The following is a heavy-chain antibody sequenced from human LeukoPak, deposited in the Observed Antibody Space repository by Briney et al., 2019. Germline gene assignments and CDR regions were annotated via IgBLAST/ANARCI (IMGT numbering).Heavy chain of an antibody. CDR1: GGSISSGSYY. V-gene: IGHV4-61*02. Sequence: SQTLSLTCTVSGGSISSGSYYWSWIRQPAGKGLEWIGRIYTSGSTNYNPSLKSRVTISVDTSKNQFPLKLSSVTAADTAVYYCARLNYGSGSSFDYWGQGTLVTVSS. CDR2: IYTSGST. CDR3: ARLNYGSGSSFDY. J-gene: IGHJ4*02. D-gene: IGHD3-10*01.